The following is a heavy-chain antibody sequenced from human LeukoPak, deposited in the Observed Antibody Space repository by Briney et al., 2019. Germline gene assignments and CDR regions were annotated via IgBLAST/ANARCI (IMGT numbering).Heavy chain of an antibody. CDR3: ARDFDYADAFDI. D-gene: IGHD3-9*01. CDR1: GGSISSYY. J-gene: IGHJ3*02. Sequence: SETLSLTCTGSGGSISSYYWSWIRQPPGKGLEWIGYIYYSGSTNYNPSLKSRVTISVDTSKNQFSLKLSSVTAADTAVYYCARDFDYADAFDIWGQGTMVTVSS. CDR2: IYYSGST. V-gene: IGHV4-59*01.